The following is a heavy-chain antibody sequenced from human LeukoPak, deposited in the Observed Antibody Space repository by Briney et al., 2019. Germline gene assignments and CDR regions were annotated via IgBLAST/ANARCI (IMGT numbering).Heavy chain of an antibody. CDR2: IYHSGST. CDR3: ARVSSGAFDI. J-gene: IGHJ3*02. V-gene: IGHV4-39*07. Sequence: PSETLSLTCTVSGGSISSSSYYWGWIRQPPGKGLEWIGEIYHSGSTNYNPSLKSRVTISVDKSKNQFSLKLSSVTAADTAVYYCARVSSGAFDIWGQGTMVTVSS. CDR1: GGSISSSSYY.